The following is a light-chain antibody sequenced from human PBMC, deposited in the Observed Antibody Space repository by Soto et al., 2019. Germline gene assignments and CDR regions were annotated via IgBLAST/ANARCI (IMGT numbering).Light chain of an antibody. CDR2: TNN. J-gene: IGLJ1*01. V-gene: IGLV1-44*01. CDR3: AAWDDSLNGYV. Sequence: QSVLTQPPSASGTPGQRVTISCSGSNSNIGINTVNWYQQLPGTAPKVLIYTNNHRPSGVPDRFSGSKSGTSASLAISGLQSEDEADYYCAAWDDSLNGYVFGTGTKVTVL. CDR1: NSNIGINT.